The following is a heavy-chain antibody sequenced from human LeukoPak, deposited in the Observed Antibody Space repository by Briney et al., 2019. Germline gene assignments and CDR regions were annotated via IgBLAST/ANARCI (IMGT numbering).Heavy chain of an antibody. V-gene: IGHV3-23*01. CDR3: AELGITMIGGV. D-gene: IGHD3-10*02. Sequence: PGGSLRLSCAASGFTFSSYAMSWVRQAPGKGLEWVSAISGSGGGTYYADSVKGRFTISRDNAKNSLYLQMNSLRAEDTAVYYCAELGITMIGGVWGKGTTVTISS. J-gene: IGHJ6*04. CDR2: ISGSGGGT. CDR1: GFTFSSYA.